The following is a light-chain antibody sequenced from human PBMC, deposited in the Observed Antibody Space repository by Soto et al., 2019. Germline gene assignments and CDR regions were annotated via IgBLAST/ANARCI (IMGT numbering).Light chain of an antibody. CDR1: VDISTW. J-gene: IGKJ5*01. CDR3: QHADSFPLIT. CDR2: AAS. V-gene: IGKV1-12*01. Sequence: DIQMTQSPSSVSASVGDRVTITCRSSVDISTWLAWYQQKPGKAPKLLIYAASSLQSGVPSRFSGSGSGTDFTLTISSLQPEDFATYYCQHADSFPLITFGQGTRLEIK.